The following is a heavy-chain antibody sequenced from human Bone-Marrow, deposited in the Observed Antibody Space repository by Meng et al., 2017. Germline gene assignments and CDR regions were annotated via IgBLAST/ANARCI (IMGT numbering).Heavy chain of an antibody. CDR2: VYHRGDT. J-gene: IGHJ4*02. CDR3: GRDQGRELINH. D-gene: IGHD1-7*01. V-gene: IGHV4-4*02. CDR1: GDSISSDIW. Sequence: QVQLQESGPGLVKPSGTLSLTCTVSGDSISSDIWWSWVRQPPGKGLEWIGEVYHRGDTNYNPSLKSRVDISVDKSKNQFYLSLFSVTAADTAVYYCGRDQGRELINHWGQGTLVTVSP.